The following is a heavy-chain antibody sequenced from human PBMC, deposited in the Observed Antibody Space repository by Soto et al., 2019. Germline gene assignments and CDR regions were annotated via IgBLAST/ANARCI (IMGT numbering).Heavy chain of an antibody. Sequence: SETLSLTCTVSGGSISSGGYYWSWIRQHPGKGLEWIGYIYYSGSTYYNPSLKRRVTISVDTSKNQFSLKLSSVTAADTAVYYCARDQFGSYFDYWGQGTLVTVSS. CDR1: GGSISSGGYY. V-gene: IGHV4-31*03. J-gene: IGHJ4*02. CDR3: ARDQFGSYFDY. CDR2: IYYSGST. D-gene: IGHD3-16*01.